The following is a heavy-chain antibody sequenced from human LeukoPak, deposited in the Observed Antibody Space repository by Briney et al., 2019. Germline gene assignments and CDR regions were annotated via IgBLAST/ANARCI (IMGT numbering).Heavy chain of an antibody. CDR3: ARAAFDSSGYPGGLDAFDI. CDR1: GGSFSGYY. V-gene: IGHV4-34*01. D-gene: IGHD3-22*01. J-gene: IGHJ3*02. CDR2: INHSGST. Sequence: SETLSLTCAVYGGSFSGYYWSWIRQPPGKGLEWIGEINHSGSTNYNPSLKSRVTISVDTSKNQFSLKLSSVTAADTAVYYCARAAFDSSGYPGGLDAFDIWGLGTMVTVSS.